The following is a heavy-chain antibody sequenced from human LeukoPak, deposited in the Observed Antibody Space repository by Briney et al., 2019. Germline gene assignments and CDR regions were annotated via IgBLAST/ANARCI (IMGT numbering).Heavy chain of an antibody. CDR2: ISGSGGST. D-gene: IGHD3-3*01. J-gene: IGHJ3*02. CDR3: AKDLKFLEWLRPMPDAFDI. CDR1: GFAFSSYA. V-gene: IGHV3-23*01. Sequence: GGSLRLSCEASGFAFSSYAMSWVRQAPGKGLEWVSAISGSGGSTYYADSVKGRFTISRDNSKNTLYLQMNSLRAEDTAVYYCAKDLKFLEWLRPMPDAFDIWGQGTMVTVSS.